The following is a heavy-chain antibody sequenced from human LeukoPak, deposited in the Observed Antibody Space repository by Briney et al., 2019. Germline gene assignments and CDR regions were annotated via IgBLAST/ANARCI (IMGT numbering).Heavy chain of an antibody. D-gene: IGHD6-19*01. CDR2: ISYDGSNK. CDR3: ARGTDLSGWYLHYYYYGMDV. V-gene: IGHV3-30-3*01. Sequence: GGSLRLSCAASGFTFSSYAMSWVRQAPGKGLEWVAVISYDGSNKYYADSVKGRFTISRDNSKNTLYLQMNSLRAEDTAVYYCARGTDLSGWYLHYYYYGMDVWGQGTTVTVSS. J-gene: IGHJ6*02. CDR1: GFTFSSYA.